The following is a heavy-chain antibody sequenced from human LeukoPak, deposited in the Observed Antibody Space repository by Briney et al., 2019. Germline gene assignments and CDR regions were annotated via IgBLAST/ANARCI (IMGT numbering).Heavy chain of an antibody. D-gene: IGHD6-13*01. CDR1: GYTFTSYG. CDR3: ASPSIAAAGTYYYYYGMDV. V-gene: IGHV7-4-1*02. CDR2: INTNTGNP. Sequence: GASVKVSCKASGYTFTSYGMNWVRQAPGQGLEWMGWINTNTGNPTYAQGFTGRFVFSLDTSVSTAYLQISSLKAEDTAVYYCASPSIAAAGTYYYYYGMDVWGQGTTVTVSS. J-gene: IGHJ6*02.